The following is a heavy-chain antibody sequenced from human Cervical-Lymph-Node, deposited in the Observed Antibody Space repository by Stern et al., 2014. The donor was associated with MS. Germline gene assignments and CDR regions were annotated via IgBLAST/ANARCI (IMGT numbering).Heavy chain of an antibody. J-gene: IGHJ6*02. D-gene: IGHD3-22*01. Sequence: QVQLQQWGAGLLKPSETLSLTCAVYGGSFSGYYWSWIRQPPGKGLERIGEINHSGSTNYNPSLRSRVTISVDTSKNQFSLKLSSVTAADTAVYYCARVWWYDSSGYYPSRMDVWGQGTTVTVSS. V-gene: IGHV4-34*01. CDR1: GGSFSGYY. CDR2: INHSGST. CDR3: ARVWWYDSSGYYPSRMDV.